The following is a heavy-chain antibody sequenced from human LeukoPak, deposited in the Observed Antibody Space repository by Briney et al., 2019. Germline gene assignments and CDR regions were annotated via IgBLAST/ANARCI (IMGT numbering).Heavy chain of an antibody. CDR3: ARGGGSYPFDY. Sequence: PGGSLTLSCAASGFTFSSYEMNWVRQATGKGLEWVSYISSSGSTIYYAESVKGRFTISRDNAKNSLYVQMNSLRAGGTVLYFCARGGGSYPFDYGGQGTLVTVSS. CDR2: ISSSGSTI. CDR1: GFTFSSYE. J-gene: IGHJ4*02. D-gene: IGHD1-26*01. V-gene: IGHV3-48*03.